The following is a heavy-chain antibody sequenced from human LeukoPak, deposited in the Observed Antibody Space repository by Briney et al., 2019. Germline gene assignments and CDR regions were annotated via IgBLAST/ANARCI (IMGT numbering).Heavy chain of an antibody. Sequence: ASVKVSCKASGYTFTGYNMHWVRQAPGQGLEWMGWINPNSGGTNYAQKFQGRVTMTRDTSISTAYMEPSRLRSDDTAVYYCVRDFPVQLPHPIYYFDYWGQGTLVTVSS. CDR2: INPNSGGT. V-gene: IGHV1-2*02. D-gene: IGHD2-2*01. CDR1: GYTFTGYN. CDR3: VRDFPVQLPHPIYYFDY. J-gene: IGHJ4*02.